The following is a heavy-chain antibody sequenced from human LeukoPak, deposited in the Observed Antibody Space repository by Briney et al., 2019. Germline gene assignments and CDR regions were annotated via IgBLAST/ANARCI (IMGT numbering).Heavy chain of an antibody. Sequence: KSSETLSLTCTVSGGSISSYYWSWIRQPPGKGLDWVGYISYSGSTKYNPSLKSRVSISVDTSKTQFSLKLSSVTAADTAVYYCARHAGCSGDSCFSGFPDCWGQGTLVTVSS. J-gene: IGHJ4*02. V-gene: IGHV4-59*08. D-gene: IGHD2-15*01. CDR3: ARHAGCSGDSCFSGFPDC. CDR1: GGSISSYY. CDR2: ISYSGST.